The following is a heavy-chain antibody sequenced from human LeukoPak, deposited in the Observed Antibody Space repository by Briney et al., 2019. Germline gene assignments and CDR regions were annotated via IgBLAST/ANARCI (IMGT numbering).Heavy chain of an antibody. V-gene: IGHV4-59*01. CDR2: VYYSGST. CDR1: GGSISTFY. J-gene: IGHJ6*02. CDR3: AREISYCGGDCYPNGMDV. D-gene: IGHD2-21*02. Sequence: PSETLSLTCTVSGGSISTFYWTWIRQPPEKGLEWIGYVYYSGSTTYNPSLKSRVTISIDTSKNQFSLKLSSVTAADTAVYYCAREISYCGGDCYPNGMDVWGQGTTVTVSS.